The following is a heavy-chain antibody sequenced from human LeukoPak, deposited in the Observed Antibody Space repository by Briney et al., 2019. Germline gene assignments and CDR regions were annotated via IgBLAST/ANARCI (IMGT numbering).Heavy chain of an antibody. CDR3: TTDWCSGGSCFSRRDY. V-gene: IGHV3-15*01. CDR2: IKSKTDGGTT. CDR1: GFTFSNAW. D-gene: IGHD2-15*01. J-gene: IGHJ4*02. Sequence: GGSLRLSCAASGFTFSNAWMSWVRQALGEGLEWVGRIKSKTDGGTTDYAAPVKGRFTISRDDSKNTLYLQMNSLKTEDTAVYYCTTDWCSGGSCFSRRDYWGQGTLVTVSS.